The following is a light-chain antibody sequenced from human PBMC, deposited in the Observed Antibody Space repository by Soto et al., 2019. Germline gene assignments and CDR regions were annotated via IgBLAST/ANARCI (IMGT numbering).Light chain of an antibody. CDR1: SSNIGSNT. V-gene: IGLV1-44*01. CDR2: SNN. Sequence: QSVLTQPPSASGTPGQRVTISCSGSSSNIGSNTVNWSQQLPGTAPKLLIYSNNQRPSGVPDRFSGSKSGTSASLAISGLQSEDEADYYCAAWDDSLNGYYVFGTGTKLTVL. CDR3: AAWDDSLNGYYV. J-gene: IGLJ1*01.